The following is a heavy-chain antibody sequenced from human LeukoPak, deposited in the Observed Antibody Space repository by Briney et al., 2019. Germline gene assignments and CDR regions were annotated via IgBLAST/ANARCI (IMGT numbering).Heavy chain of an antibody. CDR2: VYSGGNI. J-gene: IGHJ4*02. Sequence: GGPLRLSCAASGFTVSSTYMSWVRQAPGKGLEWVSVVYSGGNIYYIESVKGRFTISRDTSKNTLYLQMNSLRAEDTAVYFCAGRHCSGGGCYFAGADPFDYWGQGTLVTVSS. D-gene: IGHD2-15*01. CDR3: AGRHCSGGGCYFAGADPFDY. CDR1: GFTVSSTY. V-gene: IGHV3-53*01.